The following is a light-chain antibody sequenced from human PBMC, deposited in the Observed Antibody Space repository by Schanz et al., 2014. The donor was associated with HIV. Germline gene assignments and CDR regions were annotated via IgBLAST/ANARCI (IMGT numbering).Light chain of an antibody. CDR3: QQYGTSPRT. J-gene: IGKJ1*01. CDR2: GAS. V-gene: IGKV3-20*01. Sequence: EIVMTQSPVTLSVSPGEGATLSCRASETVSSSHLAWYQQRPGQAPRLLIYGASSRATGIPDRFSGSGSGTDFTLTISRLETEDFAVYYCQQYGTSPRTFGQGTKVEIK. CDR1: ETVSSSH.